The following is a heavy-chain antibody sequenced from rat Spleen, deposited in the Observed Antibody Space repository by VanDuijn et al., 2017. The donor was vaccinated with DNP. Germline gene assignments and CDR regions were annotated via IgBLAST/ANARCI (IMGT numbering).Heavy chain of an antibody. Sequence: EVQLVESGGGLVQPGRSLKLSSAVSGFTFSDYNMAWVRQAPKKGLEWVATIIYDGSRTYYRDSVKGRFTISRGHAESTLYLQMDSLRSEDTATYYYATQGYFSTYILGTYWGQGTLVTVSS. CDR3: ATQGYFSTYILGTY. V-gene: IGHV5S10*01. CDR1: GFTFSDYN. D-gene: IGHD1-2*01. J-gene: IGHJ3*01. CDR2: IIYDGSRT.